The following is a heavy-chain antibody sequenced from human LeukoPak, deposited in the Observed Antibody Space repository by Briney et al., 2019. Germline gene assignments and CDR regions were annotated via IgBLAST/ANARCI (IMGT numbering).Heavy chain of an antibody. CDR2: VTDSGTNT. V-gene: IGHV3-23*01. CDR3: AKDDIIKNW. CDR1: GFTFRNYA. D-gene: IGHD2/OR15-2a*01. J-gene: IGHJ4*02. Sequence: GGSLRLSCAASGFTFRNYAMSWVRQAPGKGLECISYVTDSGTNTDYAYSVKGRFTISRDNSKNTLYLQMNSLTAEDTAVDYCAKDDIIKNWWGQGTLVTVSS.